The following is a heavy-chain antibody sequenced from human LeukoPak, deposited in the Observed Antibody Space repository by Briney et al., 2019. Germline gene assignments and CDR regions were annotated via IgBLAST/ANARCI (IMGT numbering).Heavy chain of an antibody. Sequence: SETLSLTCAVSGYSISSGYYWGWIRQPPGKGLEWIGSIYHSGSTYYNPSLKSRVTISVDTSKNQFSLKPSSVTAADTAVYYCASRIRGYSYGYGGFDYWGQGTLVTVSS. D-gene: IGHD5-18*01. V-gene: IGHV4-38-2*01. CDR1: GYSISSGYY. J-gene: IGHJ4*02. CDR3: ASRIRGYSYGYGGFDY. CDR2: IYHSGST.